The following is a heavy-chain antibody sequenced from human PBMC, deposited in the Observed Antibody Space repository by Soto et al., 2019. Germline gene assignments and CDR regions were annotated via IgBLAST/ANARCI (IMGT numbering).Heavy chain of an antibody. V-gene: IGHV4-4*07. CDR2: IYNTGST. D-gene: IGHD5-18*01. CDR1: GGSISRYY. Sequence: PSETLSLTCRVSGGSISRYYWSWIRQPAGKGLEWIGRIYNTGSTNYNPSLKSRVTMSVDTSKNQFSLRLKSVTAADTAVYYCARAGGYSDRALGHEWWYFDLWGRGSLVTVSS. J-gene: IGHJ2*01. CDR3: ARAGGYSDRALGHEWWYFDL.